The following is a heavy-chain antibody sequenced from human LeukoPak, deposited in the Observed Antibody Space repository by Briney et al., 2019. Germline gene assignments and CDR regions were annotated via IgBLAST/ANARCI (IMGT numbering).Heavy chain of an antibody. CDR2: INPNSGGT. CDR3: ARGRYYYDSSAHYFDY. V-gene: IGHV1-2*02. J-gene: IGHJ4*02. Sequence: GASVKVSCKASGYTFTGYYMHWVRQAPGQGLEWMGWINPNSGGTNYAQKFQGRVTMTRDTSISTAYMELSRLRSDDTAVYYCARGRYYYDSSAHYFDYWGQGTLVTVSS. CDR1: GYTFTGYY. D-gene: IGHD3-22*01.